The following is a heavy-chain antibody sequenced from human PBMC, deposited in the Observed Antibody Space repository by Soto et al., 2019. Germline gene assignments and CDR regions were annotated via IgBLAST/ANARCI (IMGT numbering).Heavy chain of an antibody. D-gene: IGHD3-10*02. Sequence: EVQLVESGGGLVQPGESLRLSCAASGFTFSSYNMNWVRQAPGKGLEWVSHVSSSSNAIYYADSVRGRFTISRDNAKNSLYLQMNRLGDEDTAVYYCAREMFSWGQGTLVTVSS. CDR2: VSSSSNAI. CDR1: GFTFSSYN. V-gene: IGHV3-48*02. J-gene: IGHJ5*02. CDR3: AREMFS.